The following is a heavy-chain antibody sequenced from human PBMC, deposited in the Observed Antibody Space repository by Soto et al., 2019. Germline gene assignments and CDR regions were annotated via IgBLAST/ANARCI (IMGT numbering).Heavy chain of an antibody. CDR1: GYTFTSYD. CDR2: MNPNSGNT. CDR3: ARGYNWRADYYYYYGMDV. Sequence: QVQLVQSGAEVKKPGASVKVSCKASGYTFTSYDINWVRQATGQGLEWMGWMNPNSGNTGYAQKFQGRVTMTRNTAITTGYMELGSLRSEDTAMYYCARGYNWRADYYYYYGMDVWGQGTTVTVSS. D-gene: IGHD1-1*01. V-gene: IGHV1-8*01. J-gene: IGHJ6*02.